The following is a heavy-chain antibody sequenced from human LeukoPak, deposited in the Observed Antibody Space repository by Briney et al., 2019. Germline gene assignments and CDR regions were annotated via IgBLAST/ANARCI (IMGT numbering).Heavy chain of an antibody. V-gene: IGHV1-2*02. CDR2: INANRGGT. J-gene: IGHJ4*02. CDR1: GYTFTDYY. Sequence: ASLKVSCKASGYTFTDYYMHWVRQAPGQGLEWMGWINANRGGTNYAQRFQGRVTMTRDTSITTAYMELSRLKSDDTAVYYCARAYSSTSETQFDYWGQGTLVTVSS. D-gene: IGHD6-13*01. CDR3: ARAYSSTSETQFDY.